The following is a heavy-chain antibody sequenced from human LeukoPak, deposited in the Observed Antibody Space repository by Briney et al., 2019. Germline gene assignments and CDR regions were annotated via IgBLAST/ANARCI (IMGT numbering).Heavy chain of an antibody. CDR3: ARDNWYSSSWYEGHFDY. Sequence: PGGSLRLSCAASGFTFSSYGMHWVRQAPGKGLEWVAVIWYDGSNKYYADSVKGRFTISRDNSKNTLYLQMNSLRAEDTAVYYCARDNWYSSSWYEGHFDYWGQGTLVTVSS. V-gene: IGHV3-33*01. CDR1: GFTFSSYG. D-gene: IGHD6-13*01. J-gene: IGHJ4*02. CDR2: IWYDGSNK.